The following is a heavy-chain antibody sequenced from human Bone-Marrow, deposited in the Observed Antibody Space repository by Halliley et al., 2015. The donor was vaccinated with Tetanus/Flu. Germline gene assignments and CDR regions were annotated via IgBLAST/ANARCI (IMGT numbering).Heavy chain of an antibody. Sequence: TLSLTCTVSGDSINSGGHYWSWIRQSPGKGLEWTGYIYYSGSTNSNPSLKSRVTISVDRSENQFSLKLSSVTAADTAVYYCARQGTGHNYFDYWGQGILVTVSS. CDR3: ARQGTGHNYFDY. CDR1: GDSINSGGHY. J-gene: IGHJ4*02. V-gene: IGHV4-61*08. CDR2: IYYSGST. D-gene: IGHD3-9*01.